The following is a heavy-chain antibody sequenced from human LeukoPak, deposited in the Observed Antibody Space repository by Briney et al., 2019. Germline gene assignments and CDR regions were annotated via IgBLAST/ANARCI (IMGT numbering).Heavy chain of an antibody. CDR1: GFTFDGYG. CDR3: AKDLDYHYYGMDV. Sequence: GGSLRLSCAASGFTFDGYGMHWVRQAPGKGLEWVSVINGDGTTTYYGDSVRGRFTISRDNGKNSLYLQMNSLRTEDTALYYCAKDLDYHYYGMDVWGQGTTVIVSS. CDR2: INGDGTTT. J-gene: IGHJ6*02. V-gene: IGHV3-43*02.